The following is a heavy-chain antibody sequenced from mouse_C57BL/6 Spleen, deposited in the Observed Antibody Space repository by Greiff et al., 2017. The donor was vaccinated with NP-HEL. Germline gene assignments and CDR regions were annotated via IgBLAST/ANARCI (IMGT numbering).Heavy chain of an antibody. V-gene: IGHV14-4*01. CDR1: GFNIKDDY. CDR2: IDPENGDT. J-gene: IGHJ3*01. Sequence: EVKLMESGAELVRPGASVKLSCTASGFNIKDDYMHWVKQRPEQGLEWIGWIDPENGDTEYASKFQGKATITADTSSNTAYLQLSSLTSEDTAVYYCTRIYYDYDGAWFAYWGQGTLVTVSA. D-gene: IGHD2-4*01. CDR3: TRIYYDYDGAWFAY.